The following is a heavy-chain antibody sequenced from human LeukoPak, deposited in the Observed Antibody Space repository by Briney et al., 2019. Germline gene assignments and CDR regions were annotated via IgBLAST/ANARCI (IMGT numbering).Heavy chain of an antibody. J-gene: IGHJ4*02. D-gene: IGHD1-1*01. CDR1: GYTFTGYY. V-gene: IGHV1-2*04. Sequence: ASVKVSCKASGYTFTGYYLHWVRQAPGQGLEWMGWINPNTGGSKFAQKFQGWVTLTRDTSIDTAYMELSRLTSDDTAVYYCARTGRRGTGTTAYPPGDYWGQGTLVTVSS. CDR3: ARTGRRGTGTTAYPPGDY. CDR2: INPNTGGS.